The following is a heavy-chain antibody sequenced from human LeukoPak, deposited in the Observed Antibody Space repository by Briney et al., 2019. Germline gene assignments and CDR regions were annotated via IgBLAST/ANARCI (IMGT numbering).Heavy chain of an antibody. CDR3: ARWDV. CDR1: GGSISSGSYY. J-gene: IGHJ6*02. V-gene: IGHV4-61*02. Sequence: SQTLSLTCTVSGGSISSGSYYWSWIRPPAGKGLEWIGRIYTSGSTNYNPSLKSRVTISVDTSKNQFSLKLSSVTAADTAVYYCARWDVWGQGTTVTVSS. CDR2: IYTSGST.